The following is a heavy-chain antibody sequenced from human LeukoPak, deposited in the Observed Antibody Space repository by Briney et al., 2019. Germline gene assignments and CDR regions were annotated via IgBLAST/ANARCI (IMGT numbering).Heavy chain of an antibody. Sequence: SVKVSCKASGYTFTGYYVHWVRQVPGQGLEWMGWINPNSSATNFPQKFQGRVTLTRDTSITTAYMELSRLRSDDTAVYYCAREIPYPDCSSSGCYGPWDYWGQGTLVLVSS. D-gene: IGHD2-2*01. V-gene: IGHV1-2*02. CDR3: AREIPYPDCSSSGCYGPWDY. CDR2: INPNSSAT. CDR1: GYTFTGYY. J-gene: IGHJ4*02.